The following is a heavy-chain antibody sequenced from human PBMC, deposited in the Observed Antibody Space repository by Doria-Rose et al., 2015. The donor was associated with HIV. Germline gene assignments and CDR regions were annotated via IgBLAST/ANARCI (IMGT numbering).Heavy chain of an antibody. D-gene: IGHD6-13*01. Sequence: QITLKGSGPVLVKPTETLTLTCTVSGVSLSSPGMGVSWIRQPPGKALEWLANIFSGDERSYKTSLKSRLTISRRTSKSQVVLTMTDMDPVDTATYYCARIKSSRWYHKYYFDFWGQGTLVIVSA. CDR3: ARIKSSRWYHKYYFDF. CDR2: IFSGDER. CDR1: GVSLSSPGMG. J-gene: IGHJ4*02. V-gene: IGHV2-26*01.